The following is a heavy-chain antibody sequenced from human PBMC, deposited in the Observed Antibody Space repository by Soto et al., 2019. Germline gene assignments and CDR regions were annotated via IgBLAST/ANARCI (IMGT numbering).Heavy chain of an antibody. CDR1: GFSFTNFW. CDR3: ARLRESYYYANSGESTHYFDY. D-gene: IGHD3-22*01. J-gene: IGHJ4*02. V-gene: IGHV5-51*01. CDR2: IYPNDSDY. Sequence: GESLKISCKASGFSFTNFWIGWVRQMPGKGLEWMGVIYPNDSDYIYSPSFQGQVTFSADKSINTAYLQWSSLKASDTATYFCARLRESYYYANSGESTHYFDYWGQGTLVTVSS.